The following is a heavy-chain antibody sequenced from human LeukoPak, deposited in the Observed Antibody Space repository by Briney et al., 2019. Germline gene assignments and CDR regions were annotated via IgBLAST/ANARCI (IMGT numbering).Heavy chain of an antibody. CDR1: GGSFSGYY. J-gene: IGHJ4*02. V-gene: IGHV4-34*01. CDR2: INHSGST. Sequence: SETLSLTCAVYGGSFSGYYWSWIRQPPGKGLEWIGEINHSGSTNYNPSLKSRVTISVDTSKNQFSLKLSSVTAADTAVYYCARHKFWRVYYFDYWGQGTLVTVSS. D-gene: IGHD3-3*01. CDR3: ARHKFWRVYYFDY.